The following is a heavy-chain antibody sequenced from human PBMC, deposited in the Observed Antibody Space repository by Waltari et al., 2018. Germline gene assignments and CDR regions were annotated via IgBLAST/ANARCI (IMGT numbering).Heavy chain of an antibody. J-gene: IGHJ6*02. CDR3: ARDPGVGRDYGDYLSYYYYYGMDV. CDR1: GGSISSYY. V-gene: IGHV4-59*01. D-gene: IGHD4-17*01. CDR2: IYYSGST. Sequence: QVQLQESGPGLVKPSETLSLTCTVSGGSISSYYWSWIRQPPGKGLEWIGYIYYSGSTNHHPSLKSRGTLSVDTSKNQFSLKLSSVTAADTAVYYCARDPGVGRDYGDYLSYYYYYGMDVWGQGTTVTVSS.